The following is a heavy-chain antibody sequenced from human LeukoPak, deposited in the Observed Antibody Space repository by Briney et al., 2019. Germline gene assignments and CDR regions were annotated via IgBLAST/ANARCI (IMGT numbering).Heavy chain of an antibody. D-gene: IGHD1-26*01. V-gene: IGHV3-53*01. CDR1: GFTVSSNY. CDR2: NYSGGST. Sequence: PGGTLRLSCAASGFTVSSNYMSCVRQAPGRGLEWVSVNYSGGSTYYADSVKGRFTISRDNSKNTLYLQMNSLRAEDTAVYYCAREKGIVGATSYYYYMDVWGKGTTVTVSS. J-gene: IGHJ6*03. CDR3: AREKGIVGATSYYYYMDV.